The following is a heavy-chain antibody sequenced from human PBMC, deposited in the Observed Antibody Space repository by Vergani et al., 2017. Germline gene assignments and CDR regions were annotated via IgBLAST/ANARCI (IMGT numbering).Heavy chain of an antibody. CDR1: GGTFSSYA. J-gene: IGHJ6*03. Sequence: QVQLVQSGAEVKKPGSSVKVSCKASGGTFSSYATSWVRPAPGQGLEWMGGIIPIFGTANYAQKFQGRVTITADESTSTAYMELSSLRSEDTAVYYCARDRGPHSGYYMDVWGKGTTVTVSS. D-gene: IGHD3-10*01. CDR3: ARDRGPHSGYYMDV. V-gene: IGHV1-69*01. CDR2: IIPIFGTA.